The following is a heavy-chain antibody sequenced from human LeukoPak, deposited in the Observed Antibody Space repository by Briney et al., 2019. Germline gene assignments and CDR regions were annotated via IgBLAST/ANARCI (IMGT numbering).Heavy chain of an antibody. J-gene: IGHJ3*01. CDR3: AKDWPSEWQQLPDYDAIDV. D-gene: IGHD6-13*01. V-gene: IGHV3-23*01. Sequence: GGSLRLSCAASGFTFSNYAMTCVRQAPGKGLEWVSTISDSGSTFYADSVKCRFTISRDNSKNTLFLQMNGLRADDTAVYYCAKDWPSEWQQLPDYDAIDVWGQGTMVTVSS. CDR2: ISDSGST. CDR1: GFTFSNYA.